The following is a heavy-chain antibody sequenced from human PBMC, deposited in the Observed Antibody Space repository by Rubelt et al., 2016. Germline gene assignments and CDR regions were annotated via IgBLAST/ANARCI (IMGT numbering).Heavy chain of an antibody. J-gene: IGHJ6*02. Sequence: GKGLEWVTVISYDGSNKYYADSVKGRFTFSRDNSKNTLYLQINSLRAEDTTMYYCATNSAGVHGMDVWGQGTTVTVSS. D-gene: IGHD6-13*01. V-gene: IGHV3-30*03. CDR3: ATNSAGVHGMDV. CDR2: ISYDGSNK.